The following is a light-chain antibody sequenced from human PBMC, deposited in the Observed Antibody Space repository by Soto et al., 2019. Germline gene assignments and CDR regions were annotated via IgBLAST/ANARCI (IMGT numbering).Light chain of an antibody. Sequence: DIQMTQSPSSLSASVGDRVTITCQASQDISNYLSWYQQKPGKAPKLLIYDASNLETGVPSRFSGGGSGTDFTFTINSLQPEYIATHYCQQDDNLPPTFGGGTKVEIK. CDR2: DAS. J-gene: IGKJ4*01. CDR3: QQDDNLPPT. CDR1: QDISNY. V-gene: IGKV1-33*01.